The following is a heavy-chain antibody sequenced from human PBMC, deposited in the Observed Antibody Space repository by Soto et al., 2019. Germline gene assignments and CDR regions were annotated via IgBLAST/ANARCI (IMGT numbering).Heavy chain of an antibody. V-gene: IGHV4-39*01. J-gene: IGHJ4*02. CDR2: IYYSGST. CDR1: GGSISSSSYY. CDR3: ASPDDDYGGNHHFDY. Sequence: QLQLQESGPGLVKPSETLSLTCTVSGGSISSSSYYWGWIRQPPGKGLEWIGSIYYSGSTYYNPSLKSRVTISVDTSKNQFSLKLSSVTAADTAVYYCASPDDDYGGNHHFDYWGQGTLVTVSS. D-gene: IGHD4-17*01.